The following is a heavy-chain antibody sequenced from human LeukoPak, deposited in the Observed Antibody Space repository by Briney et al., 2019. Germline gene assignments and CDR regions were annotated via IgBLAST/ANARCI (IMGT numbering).Heavy chain of an antibody. CDR3: ARGRRGYYGATRQNWFDP. V-gene: IGHV4-59*12. J-gene: IGHJ5*02. CDR2: IYYSGST. D-gene: IGHD3-10*01. CDR1: GGSISSYY. Sequence: SETLSLTCTVSGGSISSYYWSWIRQPPGKGLEWIGCIYYSGSTNYNPSLKSRVTISVDTSKNQFSLKLSSVTAADTAVYYCARGRRGYYGATRQNWFDPWGQGTLVTVSS.